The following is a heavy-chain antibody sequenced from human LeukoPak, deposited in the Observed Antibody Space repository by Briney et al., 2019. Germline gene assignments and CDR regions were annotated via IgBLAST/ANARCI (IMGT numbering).Heavy chain of an antibody. V-gene: IGHV4-59*01. CDR1: GGSISSYY. D-gene: IGHD3-3*01. Sequence: SETLSLTCSVSGGSISSYYGSWIRQPPGMGLEWIGYIFYSGTTNYNPSLKSRVTISVDTSKNQFSLRLTSVTAADTAVYYYARVDSSYDFWSGPLDYWGQGTLVTVSS. CDR3: ARVDSSYDFWSGPLDY. J-gene: IGHJ4*02. CDR2: IFYSGTT.